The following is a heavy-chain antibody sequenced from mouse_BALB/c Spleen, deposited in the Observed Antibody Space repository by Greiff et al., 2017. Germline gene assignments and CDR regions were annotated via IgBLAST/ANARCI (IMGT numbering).Heavy chain of an antibody. D-gene: IGHD2-4*01. CDR2: ISSGGSYT. Sequence: EVHLVESGGDLVKPGGSLKLSCAASGFTFSSYGMSWVRQTPDKRLEWVATISSGGSYTYYPDSVKGRFTISRDNAKNTLYLQMSSLKSEDTAMYYCARRGITTRGYFDYWGQGTTLTVSS. J-gene: IGHJ2*01. V-gene: IGHV5-6*01. CDR1: GFTFSSYG. CDR3: ARRGITTRGYFDY.